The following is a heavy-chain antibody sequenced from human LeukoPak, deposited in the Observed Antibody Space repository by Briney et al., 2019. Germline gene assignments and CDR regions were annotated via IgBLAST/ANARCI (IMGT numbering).Heavy chain of an antibody. Sequence: ASVKVSFKASGYIFSDYYMHWVRQAPGQGLEWMGWINPNSGAIKYSQKFQGRVSMTRDTSITTVYMDLSSLRSDDTAVYYCARVKKLMPEFEFWGQGTLVTVSS. D-gene: IGHD2-2*01. V-gene: IGHV1-2*02. CDR3: ARVKKLMPEFEF. CDR2: INPNSGAI. CDR1: GYIFSDYY. J-gene: IGHJ4*02.